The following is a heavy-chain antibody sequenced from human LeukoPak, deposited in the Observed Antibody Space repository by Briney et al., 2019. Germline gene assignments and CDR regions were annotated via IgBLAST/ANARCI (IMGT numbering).Heavy chain of an antibody. CDR1: GFTFSDFY. CDR2: ISTSGTTV. V-gene: IGHV3-11*04. J-gene: IGHJ5*02. Sequence: PGGSLRLSCAASGFTFSDFYMSWIRQAPGKGLEWVSDISTSGTTVYYADSVKGRFTISRDNAKNSLYLQMNSLRAEDTAVYYCARARGWDCFSSPCSGLFDPWGQGTLVTVSS. CDR3: ARARGWDCFSSPCSGLFDP. D-gene: IGHD2-2*01.